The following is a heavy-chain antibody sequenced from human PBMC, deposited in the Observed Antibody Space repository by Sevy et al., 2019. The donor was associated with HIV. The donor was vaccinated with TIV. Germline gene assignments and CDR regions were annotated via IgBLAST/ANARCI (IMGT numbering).Heavy chain of an antibody. CDR2: ISGSSGTT. Sequence: ASVKVSCKASGGTFSNYAISWVRQAPGKGLEWLSVISGSSGTTYAAESVRGRFTISRDNSKNTLYLHMSSLGAEDTAVYYCARNLSPSGAFDIWGQGTRVTVSS. V-gene: IGHV3-23*01. J-gene: IGHJ3*02. CDR1: GGTFSNYA. D-gene: IGHD6-25*01. CDR3: ARNLSPSGAFDI.